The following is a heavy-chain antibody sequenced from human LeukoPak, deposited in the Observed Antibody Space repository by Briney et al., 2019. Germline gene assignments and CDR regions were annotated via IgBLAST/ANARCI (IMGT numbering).Heavy chain of an antibody. CDR2: INPNSGGT. D-gene: IGHD2-21*02. CDR3: ATGTAYCGGDCYSANFDY. Sequence: ASVKVSCKASGYTFTGYYIHWVRQAPGQGLEWMGWINPNSGGTNSAQNFQGRVTMTRDTSISTAYMELSSLRSEDTAVYYCATGTAYCGGDCYSANFDYWGQGTLVTVSS. V-gene: IGHV1-2*02. CDR1: GYTFTGYY. J-gene: IGHJ4*02.